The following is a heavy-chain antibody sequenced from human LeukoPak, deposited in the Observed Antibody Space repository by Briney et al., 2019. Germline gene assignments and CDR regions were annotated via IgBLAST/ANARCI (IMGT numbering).Heavy chain of an antibody. Sequence: ASVKVSCKASGYTFTSYGISWVRQAPGQGLEWMGWISAYNGNTNYAQKLQGRVTMTTDTSTSTAYMELRSLRSDDTAVYYCARDGTEVLRFLEWSLDYWGQGTLVTVSS. V-gene: IGHV1-18*01. CDR2: ISAYNGNT. CDR1: GYTFTSYG. CDR3: ARDGTEVLRFLEWSLDY. J-gene: IGHJ4*02. D-gene: IGHD3-3*01.